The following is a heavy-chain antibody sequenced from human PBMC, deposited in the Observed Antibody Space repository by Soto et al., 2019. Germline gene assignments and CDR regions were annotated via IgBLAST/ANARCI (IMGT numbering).Heavy chain of an antibody. D-gene: IGHD3-10*01. CDR1: GGDFLSYT. J-gene: IGHJ6*02. CDR3: AQMWFGELWHGMVV. V-gene: IGHV1-69*02. CDR2: IIPILDVA. Sequence: QLVQSGAEVKKPGSSVKVSCKASGGDFLSYTISWVRQAPGQGPEWMGTIIPILDVAKNAQKFQGRVAITADKATSTVYMELRSLRSDDTAVYYCAQMWFGELWHGMVVWGQGTTITVSS.